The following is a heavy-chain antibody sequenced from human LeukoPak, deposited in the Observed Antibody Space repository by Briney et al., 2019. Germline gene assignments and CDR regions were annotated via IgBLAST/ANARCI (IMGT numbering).Heavy chain of an antibody. D-gene: IGHD3-10*01. CDR2: INPKTGAT. Sequence: VASVKVSCKASGYTFSGHYMDWVRQAPGQGLEWMGRINPKTGATNYAPKFQGRVAMTRDTSITTGYMELSSLTSDDTAVYYCARLIWFGEPVDYWDQGTLVTVSS. CDR3: ARLIWFGEPVDY. V-gene: IGHV1-2*06. J-gene: IGHJ4*02. CDR1: GYTFSGHY.